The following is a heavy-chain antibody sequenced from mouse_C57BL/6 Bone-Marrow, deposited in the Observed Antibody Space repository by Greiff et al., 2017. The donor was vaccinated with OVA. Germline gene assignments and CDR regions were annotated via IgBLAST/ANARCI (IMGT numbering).Heavy chain of an antibody. Sequence: EVKLMESGGGLVQPGGSMKLSCVASGFTFSNYWMNWVRQSPEKGLEWVAQIRLKSDNYATHYAESVKGRFTISRDDSKSSVYLQMNNLRAEDTGIYYCSQTAQATHYDMDYWCQRTTVPVSS. J-gene: IGHJ4*01. CDR3: SQTAQATHYDMDY. CDR2: IRLKSDNYAT. D-gene: IGHD3-2*02. V-gene: IGHV6-3*01. CDR1: GFTFSNYW.